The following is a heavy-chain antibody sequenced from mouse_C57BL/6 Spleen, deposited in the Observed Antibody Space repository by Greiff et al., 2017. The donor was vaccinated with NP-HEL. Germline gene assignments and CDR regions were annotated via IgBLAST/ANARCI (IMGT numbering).Heavy chain of an antibody. J-gene: IGHJ2*01. CDR1: GYTFTDYY. Sequence: EVQLVESGPVLVKPGASVKMSCKASGYTFTDYYMNWVKQSHGKSLEWIGVINPYNGGTSYNQKFKGKATLTVDKSSSTAYMELNSLTSEDSAVYYCARPELGTYYWGQGTTLTVSS. D-gene: IGHD4-1*01. CDR3: ARPELGTYY. CDR2: INPYNGGT. V-gene: IGHV1-19*01.